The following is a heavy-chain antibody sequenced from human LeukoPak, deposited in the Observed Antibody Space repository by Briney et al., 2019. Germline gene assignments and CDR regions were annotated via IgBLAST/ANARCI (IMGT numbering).Heavy chain of an antibody. CDR1: GFTFSDYY. CDR2: ISSSGSTI. J-gene: IGHJ4*02. Sequence: PGGSLRLSCAASGFTFSDYYMSWIRQAPGKGLEWVSYISSSGSTIYYADSVKGRFTISRDNAKNSLYLQMNSLRAEDTAVYYCARAPTREHIVVVTATPLDYWGQGTLVTVSS. CDR3: ARAPTREHIVVVTATPLDY. V-gene: IGHV3-11*04. D-gene: IGHD2-21*02.